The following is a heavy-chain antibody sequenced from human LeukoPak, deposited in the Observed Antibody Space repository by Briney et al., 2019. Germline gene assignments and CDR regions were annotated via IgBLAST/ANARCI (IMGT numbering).Heavy chain of an antibody. CDR2: INSDGSSR. Sequence: GGSLRLSCAASGFTFSSYWMHWVRQAPGKGLVWVSRINSDGSSRFYADSVKGRFTISRDNAKNTLYLQMNSLRAEDTAVYYCARSSITMVRGVIKSTTSWYHYYNMDVWGKGTTVTVSS. D-gene: IGHD3-10*01. J-gene: IGHJ6*03. CDR1: GFTFSSYW. CDR3: ARSSITMVRGVIKSTTSWYHYYNMDV. V-gene: IGHV3-74*01.